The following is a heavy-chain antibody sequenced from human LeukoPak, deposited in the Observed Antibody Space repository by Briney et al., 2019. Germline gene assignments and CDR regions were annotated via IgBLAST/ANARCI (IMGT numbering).Heavy chain of an antibody. CDR1: GGSMDSYY. J-gene: IGHJ4*02. CDR3: ARHVWLQPFDY. Sequence: PSETLSLTCSVSGGSMDSYYWSWIRQSPGKGLEWIGYIYYSGSTNYNPSLKSRVTISVDTSKNQFSLKLSSVTAADTAVYYCARHVWLQPFDYWGQGTLVTVSS. V-gene: IGHV4-59*08. CDR2: IYYSGST. D-gene: IGHD3-9*01.